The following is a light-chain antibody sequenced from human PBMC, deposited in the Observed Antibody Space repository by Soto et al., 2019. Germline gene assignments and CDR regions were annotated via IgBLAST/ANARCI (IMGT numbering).Light chain of an antibody. CDR3: QQYGRSPIT. V-gene: IGKV3-20*01. J-gene: IGKJ3*01. CDR2: GAS. Sequence: EILLTQSPGTLSLSPGERATFSCRASQSVSSSSLAWYQHQPGQAPRLLIYGASSRATGIPDRFSGSWSAKDITPTISRLEPEDSAVYYCQQYGRSPITFGPGTKVDIK. CDR1: QSVSSSS.